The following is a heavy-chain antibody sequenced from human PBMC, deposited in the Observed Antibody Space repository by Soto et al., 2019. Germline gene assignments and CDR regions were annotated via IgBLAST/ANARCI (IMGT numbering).Heavy chain of an antibody. CDR3: ARHRGVELRDYYYMDV. CDR1: GYSFTSYW. D-gene: IGHD1-26*01. Sequence: LGESLKISCKGSGYSFTSYWIGWVRQMPGKGLEWMGIIYPGDSDTRYSPSFQGQVTISADKSISTAYLQWSSLKASDTAMYYCARHRGVELRDYYYMDVWGKGTTVTVSS. J-gene: IGHJ6*03. V-gene: IGHV5-51*01. CDR2: IYPGDSDT.